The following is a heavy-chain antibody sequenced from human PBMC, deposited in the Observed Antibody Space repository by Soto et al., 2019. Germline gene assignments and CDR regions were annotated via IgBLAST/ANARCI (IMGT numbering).Heavy chain of an antibody. CDR3: ARETKGLHY. Sequence: EVQLVESGGGLVQPGGSLRLSCAASGLIFSNYKMHWVRQAPGKGLVWVSSISTDGSSTDYADSVKGRFTVSRDNAKNTLYLQMNSLRVVVTAVYYCARETKGLHYWGQGTLLTVSP. V-gene: IGHV3-74*01. J-gene: IGHJ4*02. CDR2: ISTDGSST. CDR1: GLIFSNYK.